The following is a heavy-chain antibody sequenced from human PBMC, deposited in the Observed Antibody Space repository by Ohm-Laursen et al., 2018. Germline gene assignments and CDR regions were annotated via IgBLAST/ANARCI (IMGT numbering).Heavy chain of an antibody. J-gene: IGHJ6*02. V-gene: IGHV1-8*01. CDR2: MNPNSGNT. CDR3: ARVREEPYYYGMDV. Sequence: ASVKVSCNASGYTFTSYDINWVRQATGQGLEWMGWMNPNSGNTGYAQKFQGRVTMTRNTSISTAYMELSRLRSDDSAVYYCARVREEPYYYGMDVWGQGTTVTVSS. CDR1: GYTFTSYD. D-gene: IGHD1-14*01.